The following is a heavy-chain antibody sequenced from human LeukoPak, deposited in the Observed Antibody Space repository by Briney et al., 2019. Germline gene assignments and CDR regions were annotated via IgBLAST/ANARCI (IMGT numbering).Heavy chain of an antibody. J-gene: IGHJ4*02. CDR3: AREEIVGATWVDY. D-gene: IGHD1-26*01. Sequence: GGSLRLSCAASGFTFPNYGFHWVRQAPGKGLEWVSYISSSSSTIYYADSVKGRFTISRDNAKNSLYLQMNSLRAEDTAVYYCAREEIVGATWVDYWGQGTLVTVSS. V-gene: IGHV3-48*01. CDR2: ISSSSSTI. CDR1: GFTFPNYG.